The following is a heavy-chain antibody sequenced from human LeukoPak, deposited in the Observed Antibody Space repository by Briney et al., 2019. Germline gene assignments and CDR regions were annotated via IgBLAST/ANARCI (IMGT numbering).Heavy chain of an antibody. CDR1: GFTVSSNY. CDR3: AREGPVGYSYGGRSYYGMDV. CDR2: IYSGGST. Sequence: GGSLRLSCAASGFTVSSNYMSWVRQAPGKGLEWVSVIYSGGSTYYADSVKGRFTISRDISKNTLYLQMNSLRAEDTAVYYCAREGPVGYSYGGRSYYGMDVWGQGTTVTVSS. V-gene: IGHV3-53*01. J-gene: IGHJ6*02. D-gene: IGHD5-18*01.